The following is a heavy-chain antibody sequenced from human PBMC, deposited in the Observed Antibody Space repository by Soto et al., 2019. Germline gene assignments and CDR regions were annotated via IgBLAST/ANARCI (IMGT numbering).Heavy chain of an antibody. Sequence: SGPTLVKPTQTLTLTCTFSGFSLSTSGVGVGWIRQPPGKALEWLALIYWNDDKRYSPSLKSRLTITKDTSKNQVVLTMTNMDPVDTATYYCAHSFSIAYCGGDCYPPTWETPRYYFDYWGQGTLVTVSS. J-gene: IGHJ4*02. CDR2: IYWNDDK. CDR1: GFSLSTSGVG. D-gene: IGHD2-21*02. V-gene: IGHV2-5*01. CDR3: AHSFSIAYCGGDCYPPTWETPRYYFDY.